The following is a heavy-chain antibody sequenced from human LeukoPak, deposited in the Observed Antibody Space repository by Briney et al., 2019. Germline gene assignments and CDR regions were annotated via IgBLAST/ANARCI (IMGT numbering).Heavy chain of an antibody. CDR2: VHLSGRT. CDR1: GGSISTTNW. Sequence: SETLSLTCGGSGGSISTTNWWTWVRQPPGEGLEWIGEVHLSGRTHYNPSLERRVTMSVDMSENHISLRLTSVTAADTAVYYCAREGGPYRPLDYSGQGTLVTVSS. J-gene: IGHJ4*02. V-gene: IGHV4-4*02. CDR3: AREGGPYRPLDY.